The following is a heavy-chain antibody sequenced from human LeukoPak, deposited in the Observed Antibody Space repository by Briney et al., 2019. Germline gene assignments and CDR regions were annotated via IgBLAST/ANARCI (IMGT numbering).Heavy chain of an antibody. D-gene: IGHD3-16*01. J-gene: IGHJ4*02. V-gene: IGHV3-11*04. CDR1: GFTFSDYY. CDR2: ISSSGSTI. Sequence: TGGSLRLSCAASGFTFSDYYMSWIRQAPGKGLEWVSYISSSGSTIYYADSVKGRFTISRDNAKNSLYLQMNSLRAEDTAVYYCARDVNLYYGYVWGSSYWGQGTLVTVSS. CDR3: ARDVNLYYGYVWGSSY.